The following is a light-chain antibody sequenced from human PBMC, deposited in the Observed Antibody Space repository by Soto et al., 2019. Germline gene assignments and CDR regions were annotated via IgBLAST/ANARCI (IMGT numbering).Light chain of an antibody. CDR2: AAS. CDR1: QPIRSY. Sequence: DIQMTQSPSSLSASVGDRVTITCRSSQPIRSYLNWYQQKPGKAPKLLIYAASSLQSGVPSRFSGRESGTDFTLTISSLQPEDIATYYCQHSYSAPWTCGQGTRVEIK. V-gene: IGKV1-39*01. CDR3: QHSYSAPWT. J-gene: IGKJ1*01.